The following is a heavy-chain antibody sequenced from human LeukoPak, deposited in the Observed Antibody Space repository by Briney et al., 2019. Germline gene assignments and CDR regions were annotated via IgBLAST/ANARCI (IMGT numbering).Heavy chain of an antibody. CDR1: GYTFSSYG. CDR3: ARGRYTSPNGRAV. V-gene: IGHV1-18*01. CDR2: ISGYNGNT. D-gene: IGHD2-2*01. J-gene: IGHJ6*02. Sequence: ASVKVSCKTSGYTFSSYGISWVRQAPGQGPEWMGWISGYNGNTNYAQKLQDRVTMTTDTSTSIAYMELRSLRSDDTAVYYCARGRYTSPNGRAVWAQGPTVTVSS.